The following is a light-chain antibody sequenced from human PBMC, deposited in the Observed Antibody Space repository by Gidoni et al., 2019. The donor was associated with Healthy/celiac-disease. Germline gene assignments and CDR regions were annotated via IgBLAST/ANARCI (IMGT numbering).Light chain of an antibody. J-gene: IGKJ1*01. Sequence: DIQMTQSTSTLSASVGARVTITCRASQSISSLLAWYQQKPGKAPKLLIYDASSLESGVPSRFSGSGSGTEFTLTISSLQPDDFATYYCQQYNSYSLTFGQGTKVEIK. V-gene: IGKV1-5*01. CDR2: DAS. CDR3: QQYNSYSLT. CDR1: QSISSL.